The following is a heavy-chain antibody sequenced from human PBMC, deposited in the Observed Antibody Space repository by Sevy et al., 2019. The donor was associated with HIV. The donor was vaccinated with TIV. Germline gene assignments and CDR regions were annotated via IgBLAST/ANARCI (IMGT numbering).Heavy chain of an antibody. J-gene: IGHJ5*02. CDR1: GFTFSSYG. CDR3: ARDGGMVYFKGWFDP. Sequence: GGSLRLSCAASGFTFSSYGMHWVRQAPGKGLEWVAVIWYDGSNKYYAHSVKGRFTISRDNSKNTLYLQMNSLRAEDTAVYYCARDGGMVYFKGWFDPWGQGTLVTVSS. D-gene: IGHD2-8*01. V-gene: IGHV3-33*01. CDR2: IWYDGSNK.